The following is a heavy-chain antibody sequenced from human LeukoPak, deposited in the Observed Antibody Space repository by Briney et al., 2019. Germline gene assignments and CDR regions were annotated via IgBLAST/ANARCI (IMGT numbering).Heavy chain of an antibody. CDR2: INANSGGT. D-gene: IGHD4-4*01. V-gene: IGHV1-2*02. CDR3: ARDSSTVTTQYFDY. CDR1: GFTFTHYY. J-gene: IGHJ4*02. Sequence: ASVKVSCEASGFTFTHYYIHWVRQAPGQGLEWMGWINANSGGTNYAQDFQGRITMTRDTSISTAYMELSRLTSDDTAVYYCARDSSTVTTQYFDYWGQGTLVTVSS.